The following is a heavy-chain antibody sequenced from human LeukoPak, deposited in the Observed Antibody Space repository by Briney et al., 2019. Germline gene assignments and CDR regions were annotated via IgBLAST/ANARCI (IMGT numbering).Heavy chain of an antibody. V-gene: IGHV3-23*01. CDR1: GFTFSSYA. CDR2: ISGSGGST. J-gene: IGHJ4*02. D-gene: IGHD4-17*01. CDR3: AKCNGDYVFDY. Sequence: AGGSLRLSCAASGFTFSSYAMSWVRQAPGKGLEWGAAISGSGGSTYYADSVKGRFTISRDNSKNPLYLQMNSLRAEDTAVYYCAKCNGDYVFDYWGQGTLVTVSS.